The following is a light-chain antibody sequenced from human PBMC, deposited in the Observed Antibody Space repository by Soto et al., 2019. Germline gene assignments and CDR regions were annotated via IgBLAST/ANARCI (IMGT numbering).Light chain of an antibody. CDR3: QQYDSSPWT. V-gene: IGKV3-20*01. CDR2: GAS. J-gene: IGKJ1*01. CDR1: QSVSSNF. Sequence: EILLTQSPRTLSLSPGERATLSCGASQSVSSNFLAWYQQKPGQAPRLLIYGASSRATGIPDRFSGSRSGTDFTLTISRLEPEDFAVYYCQQYDSSPWTFGQGTKVDIK.